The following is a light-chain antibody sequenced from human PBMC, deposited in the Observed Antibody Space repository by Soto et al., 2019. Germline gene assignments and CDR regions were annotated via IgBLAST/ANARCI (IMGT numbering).Light chain of an antibody. CDR2: AAS. V-gene: IGKV1-8*01. CDR1: QGISSY. Sequence: AIRRTQSPSSLSASTGDRVTITCRASQGISSYLAWYQQKPGKAPKLLIYAASTLQSGVPSRFSGSGSGTDFTLTISCLQSEDFATYYCQQYYSYLALTFGGGTKVDIK. J-gene: IGKJ4*01. CDR3: QQYYSYLALT.